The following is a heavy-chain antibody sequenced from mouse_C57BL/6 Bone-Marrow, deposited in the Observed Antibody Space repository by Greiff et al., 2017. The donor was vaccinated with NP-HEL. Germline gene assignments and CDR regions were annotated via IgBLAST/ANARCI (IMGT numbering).Heavy chain of an antibody. V-gene: IGHV1-81*01. D-gene: IGHD2-14*01. CDR2: IYPRSGNT. CDR3: ARDRGYAMDY. CDR1: GYTFTSYG. J-gene: IGHJ4*01. Sequence: VQLQESGAELARPGASVKLSCKASGYTFTSYGISWVKQRTGQGLEWIGEIYPRSGNTYYNEKFKGKATLTADKSSSTAYMELRSLTSEDAAVYFCARDRGYAMDYWGQGTSVTVSS.